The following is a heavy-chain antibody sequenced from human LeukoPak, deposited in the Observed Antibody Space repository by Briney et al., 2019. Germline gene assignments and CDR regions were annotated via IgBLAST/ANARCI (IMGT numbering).Heavy chain of an antibody. CDR1: GYSISSGYY. V-gene: IGHV4-38-2*02. CDR3: ARDIGNHFGGLDHYYYDY. CDR2: IYYTGST. Sequence: SETLSLTCTVSGYSISSGYYWDWIRQPPGKGLEWIGYIYYTGSTNYNPSLKSRVTISVDTSKNQFSLKLSSVTAADAAVYYCARDIGNHFGGLDHYYYDYWGPGTLVTVSS. J-gene: IGHJ4*02. D-gene: IGHD2-15*01.